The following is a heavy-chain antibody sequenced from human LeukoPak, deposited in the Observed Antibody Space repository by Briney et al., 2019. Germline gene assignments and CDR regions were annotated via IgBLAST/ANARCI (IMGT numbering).Heavy chain of an antibody. CDR3: ARGISDFWSGYLPDYFDY. Sequence: SETLSLTCAVYGGSFSGYYWSWIRQPPGKGLEWIGEINYSGSTNYNPSLKSRVTISVDTSKNQFSLKLSSVTAADTAVYYCARGISDFWSGYLPDYFDYWGQGTLVTVSS. CDR2: INYSGST. CDR1: GGSFSGYY. V-gene: IGHV4-34*01. D-gene: IGHD3-3*01. J-gene: IGHJ4*02.